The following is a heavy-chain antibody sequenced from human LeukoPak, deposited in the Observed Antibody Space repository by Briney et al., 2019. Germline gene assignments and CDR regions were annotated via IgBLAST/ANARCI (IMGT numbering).Heavy chain of an antibody. J-gene: IGHJ4*02. CDR2: ISSSSGTI. Sequence: GGSLRLSCAASGFTFSSYSMHWVRHAPGKGLEWVSYISSSSGTIYYADSVKGRFTISRDNAKNSLYLQMNSLRDEDTAVYYCARAAYNAADYWGQGTLVTVSS. CDR1: GFTFSSYS. V-gene: IGHV3-48*02. CDR3: ARAAYNAADY. D-gene: IGHD5-24*01.